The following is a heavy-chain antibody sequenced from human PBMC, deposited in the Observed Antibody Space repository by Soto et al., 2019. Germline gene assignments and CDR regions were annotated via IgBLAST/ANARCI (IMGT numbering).Heavy chain of an antibody. CDR1: GGSFSGYY. Sequence: SETLSLTCAVYGGSFSGYYWSWIRQPPGKGLEWIGEINHSGSTNYNPSLKSRVTISVDTSKNQFSLKLSSVTAADTAVYYCARASMGWGVVVAAYDYYYYMDVWGKGTTVTVSS. CDR2: INHSGST. V-gene: IGHV4-34*01. D-gene: IGHD2-15*01. CDR3: ARASMGWGVVVAAYDYYYYMDV. J-gene: IGHJ6*03.